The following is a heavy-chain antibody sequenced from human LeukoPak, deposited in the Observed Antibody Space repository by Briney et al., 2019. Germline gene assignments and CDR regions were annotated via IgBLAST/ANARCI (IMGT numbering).Heavy chain of an antibody. CDR3: ATPGPLWNGYWYFDL. CDR1: GYTLTELS. V-gene: IGHV1-24*01. D-gene: IGHD1-1*01. J-gene: IGHJ2*01. CDR2: FDPEDGET. Sequence: ASVKVSCKVSGYTLTELSMHWMRQAPGKGLEWMGGFDPEDGETIYAQKFQGRVTMTEDTSTDTAYMELSSLRSEDTAVYYCATPGPLWNGYWYFDLWGRGTLVTVSS.